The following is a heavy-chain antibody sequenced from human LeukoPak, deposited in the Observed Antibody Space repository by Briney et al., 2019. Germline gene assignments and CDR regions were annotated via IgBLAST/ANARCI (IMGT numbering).Heavy chain of an antibody. D-gene: IGHD2-21*02. V-gene: IGHV3-23*05. J-gene: IGHJ2*01. Sequence: PGGSLRLSCAASGFTFSTYAMSWVRQAPGKGLEWVSGVVNSGSNTYYVDSVKVRFTISRDNSKNMLWLQMNSLRAEDTAVYYCAAAMTEYWYLDLWGRGTLVTVSS. CDR1: GFTFSTYA. CDR3: AAAMTEYWYLDL. CDR2: VVNSGSNT.